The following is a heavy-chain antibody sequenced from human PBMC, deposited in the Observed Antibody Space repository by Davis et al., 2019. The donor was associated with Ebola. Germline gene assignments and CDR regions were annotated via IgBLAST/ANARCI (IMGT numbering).Heavy chain of an antibody. J-gene: IGHJ4*01. CDR3: ARHAAGDYAIFDY. V-gene: IGHV5-51*01. D-gene: IGHD4-17*01. CDR2: IYPDDSAT. Sequence: GESLKISCKGSGYSFTTYWIAWVRQMPGKGLEWMGIIYPDDSATRYSPSFLDQVTISVDKSVSTAYLQWSSLKASDSAIYYCARHAAGDYAIFDYWGQGTLVTVSS. CDR1: GYSFTTYW.